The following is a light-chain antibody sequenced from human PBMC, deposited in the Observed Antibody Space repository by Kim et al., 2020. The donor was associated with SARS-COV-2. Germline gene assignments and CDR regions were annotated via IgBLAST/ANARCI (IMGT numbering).Light chain of an antibody. CDR1: QSISRN. J-gene: IGKJ4*01. V-gene: IGKV3-15*01. CDR2: GAT. Sequence: VSPGEIATRPCRASQSISRNLAWYQQNPGQAPRLLIYGATTRAAGVPARFSGSGSGTEFTLTVSSLQSEDFAVYYCQQYNNWPTFGGGTKVDIK. CDR3: QQYNNWPT.